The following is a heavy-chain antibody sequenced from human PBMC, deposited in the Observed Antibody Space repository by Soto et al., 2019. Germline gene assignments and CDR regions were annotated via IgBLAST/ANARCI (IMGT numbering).Heavy chain of an antibody. CDR2: INHSGST. CDR3: ARGNYSTDYYGMDV. J-gene: IGHJ6*02. V-gene: IGHV4-34*01. Sequence: QVQLQQWGAGLLKPSETLSLTCAVYGGSFSGYYWSWIRQPPGKGLEWIGEINHSGSTNYNPSLKSRVTISVDTSKNQVSLKLSSVTAADTAVYYCARGNYSTDYYGMDVWGQGTTVTVSS. CDR1: GGSFSGYY. D-gene: IGHD6-13*01.